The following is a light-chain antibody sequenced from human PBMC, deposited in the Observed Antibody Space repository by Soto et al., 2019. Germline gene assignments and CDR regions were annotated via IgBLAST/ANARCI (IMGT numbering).Light chain of an antibody. V-gene: IGKV3-11*01. CDR2: DAS. Sequence: EIVLTQSPATLSLSPGERATFSCRASQSVSSYLAWFQQKPGQAPRLLIYDASHRATGIAARFSASGSGTEFTLTISSLEPEDFVVYYCQQHSNWPPSITFGQGTRLEIK. J-gene: IGKJ5*01. CDR3: QQHSNWPPSIT. CDR1: QSVSSY.